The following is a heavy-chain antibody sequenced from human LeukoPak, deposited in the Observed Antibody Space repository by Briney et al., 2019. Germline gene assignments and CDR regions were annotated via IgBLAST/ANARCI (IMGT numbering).Heavy chain of an antibody. D-gene: IGHD6-13*01. J-gene: IGHJ4*02. CDR1: GGSISSSNW. V-gene: IGHV4-4*02. Sequence: PSETLSLTCAVSGGSISSSNWWSWVRPPPGKGLEWIGEIYHSGSTNYNPSLKSRVTISVDTSKNQFSLKLSSVTAADTAVYYCARGSIAAAEELDWGQGTLVTVSS. CDR3: ARGSIAAAEELD. CDR2: IYHSGST.